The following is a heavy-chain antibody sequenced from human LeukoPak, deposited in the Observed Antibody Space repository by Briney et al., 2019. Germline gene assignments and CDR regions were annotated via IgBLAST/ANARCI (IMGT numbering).Heavy chain of an antibody. D-gene: IGHD3-10*01. CDR1: GFTFSSYG. CDR3: ARAGSGSYYYFDY. V-gene: IGHV3-23*01. J-gene: IGHJ4*02. CDR2: ISGSGGST. Sequence: GGTLRLSCAASGFTFSSYGMSWVRQAPGKGLEWVSAISGSGGSTYYADSVKGRFTISRDNAKNSLYLQMNSLRAEDTALYYCARAGSGSYYYFDYWGQGTLVTVSS.